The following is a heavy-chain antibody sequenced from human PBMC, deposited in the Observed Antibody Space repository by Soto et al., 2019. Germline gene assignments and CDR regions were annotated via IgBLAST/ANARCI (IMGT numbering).Heavy chain of an antibody. CDR1: GYTFTSYD. CDR3: ARGNRLRFGVVKNWVDP. Sequence: GASVKVSCKASGYTFTSYDINWVRQATGQGLEWMGWMNPNSGNTGYAQKFQGRVTMTRNTSISTAYMELSSLRSEDTAVYYCARGNRLRFGVVKNWVDPWGQGTLVTISS. J-gene: IGHJ5*02. CDR2: MNPNSGNT. D-gene: IGHD3-3*01. V-gene: IGHV1-8*01.